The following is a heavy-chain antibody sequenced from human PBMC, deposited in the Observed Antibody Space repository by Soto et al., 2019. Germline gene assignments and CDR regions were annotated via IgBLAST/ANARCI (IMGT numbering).Heavy chain of an antibody. J-gene: IGHJ6*02. D-gene: IGHD3-10*01. CDR3: ARDYHGSATHPQGDV. CDR1: GFIFTNYA. V-gene: IGHV3-23*01. CDR2: ISGGGGST. Sequence: EVQLLESGGGLIQPGGSLRLSCAASGFIFTNYAMCWVRQAPGRGLEWVSSISGGGGSTHYADSVKGRFTISRDNSKNTVSLQLNTLRADDTALYYCARDYHGSATHPQGDVWGQGTAVIVSS.